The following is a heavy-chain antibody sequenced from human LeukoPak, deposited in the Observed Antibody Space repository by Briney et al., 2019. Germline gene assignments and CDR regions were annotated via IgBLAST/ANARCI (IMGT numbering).Heavy chain of an antibody. J-gene: IGHJ4*02. CDR3: TRDAASGYSTI. Sequence: KTSETLSLTCTVSRYSIRTTYYWGWIRQIPGKGLEWIGSIYQSGNTYYNPSLKSRVTISVDTSKNQFSLNLRSVTAADTALYYCTRDAASGYSTIWGQGTLVAVSS. D-gene: IGHD2-2*03. CDR2: IYQSGNT. CDR1: RYSIRTTYY. V-gene: IGHV4-38-2*02.